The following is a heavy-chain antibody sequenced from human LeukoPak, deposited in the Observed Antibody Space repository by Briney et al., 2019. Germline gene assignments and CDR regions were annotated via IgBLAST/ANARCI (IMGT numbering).Heavy chain of an antibody. D-gene: IGHD3-10*01. CDR1: GYTFASYD. J-gene: IGHJ6*02. CDR2: IIPILDMT. V-gene: IGHV1-69*04. Sequence: SVKVSCKASGYTFASYDINWVRQATGQGLEWMGRIIPILDMTDYAQKFQGRVTITADKSTTAAYMELSSLRSEDTAVYFCARDRAAHYYYYAMDVWGQGTTVTVSS. CDR3: ARDRAAHYYYYAMDV.